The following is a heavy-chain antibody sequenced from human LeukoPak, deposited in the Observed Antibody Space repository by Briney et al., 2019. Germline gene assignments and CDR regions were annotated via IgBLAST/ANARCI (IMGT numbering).Heavy chain of an antibody. D-gene: IGHD4-11*01. Sequence: PGGSLRLSCAASGFTFSTYNMNWVRQVPGKGPEWVSYISSSSGSIHYADSVRGRFAISRDNAKNSLYLQMNSLRAEDTAVYYCARVWQDYSNADYWGQGTLVTVSS. CDR1: GFTFSTYN. V-gene: IGHV3-48*01. J-gene: IGHJ4*02. CDR2: ISSSSGSI. CDR3: ARVWQDYSNADY.